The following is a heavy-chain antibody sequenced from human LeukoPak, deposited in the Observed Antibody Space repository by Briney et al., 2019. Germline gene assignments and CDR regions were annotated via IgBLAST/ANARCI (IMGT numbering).Heavy chain of an antibody. Sequence: GGSLRLSCAASGFTFSSYAMSWVRQAPGKGLEWVSAISGSGGSTYYADSVKGRFTISRDNSKNTLYLQMNSLRAEDTAVYYCAPKIIGSPFQHWGQGTLVTVSS. CDR2: ISGSGGST. J-gene: IGHJ1*01. CDR3: APKIIGSPFQH. D-gene: IGHD1-26*01. V-gene: IGHV3-23*01. CDR1: GFTFSSYA.